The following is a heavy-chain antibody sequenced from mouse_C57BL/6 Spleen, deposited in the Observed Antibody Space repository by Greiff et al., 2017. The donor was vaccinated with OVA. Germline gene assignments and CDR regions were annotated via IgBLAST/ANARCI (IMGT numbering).Heavy chain of an antibody. CDR2: ISSCSSTI. D-gene: IGHD4-1*01. J-gene: IGHJ2*01. Sequence: EVMLVESGGGLVKPGGSLKLSCAASGFTFSDYGMHWVRQAPEKGLEWVAYISSCSSTIYYADTVKGRFTISRDNAKNTLFLQMTSLRSEDTAMYYCARPTLGRGYFDYWGQGTTLTVSS. V-gene: IGHV5-17*01. CDR3: ARPTLGRGYFDY. CDR1: GFTFSDYG.